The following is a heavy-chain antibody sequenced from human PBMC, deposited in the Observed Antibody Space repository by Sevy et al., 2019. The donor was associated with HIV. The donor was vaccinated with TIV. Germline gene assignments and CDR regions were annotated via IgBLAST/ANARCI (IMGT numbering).Heavy chain of an antibody. CDR2: ISSGGSNK. Sequence: GGSLRLSCAASTLTFSDYYMTWIRQAPGKGLEWVSDISSGGSNKYYADSVKGRFTISRDNAKNSLYLQMNSLRVEDTALYYCARVRYNYGSYYFDYWGQRTLVTVSS. J-gene: IGHJ4*02. D-gene: IGHD5-18*01. CDR1: TLTFSDYY. V-gene: IGHV3-11*01. CDR3: ARVRYNYGSYYFDY.